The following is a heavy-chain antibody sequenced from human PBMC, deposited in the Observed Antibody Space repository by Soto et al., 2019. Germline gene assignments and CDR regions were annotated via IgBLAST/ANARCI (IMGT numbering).Heavy chain of an antibody. J-gene: IGHJ4*02. Sequence: QVQLVQSGAEVKKPGSSVKVSCKASGGTFSSYAISWVRQAPGQGLEWMGGIIPIFGTANYAQKFQGRVTLTADESTSTAYMELSSLRSEDTAVYYCASGPSGPPVVVAATGSYWGQGTLVTVSS. CDR3: ASGPSGPPVVVAATGSY. CDR2: IIPIFGTA. D-gene: IGHD2-15*01. V-gene: IGHV1-69*12. CDR1: GGTFSSYA.